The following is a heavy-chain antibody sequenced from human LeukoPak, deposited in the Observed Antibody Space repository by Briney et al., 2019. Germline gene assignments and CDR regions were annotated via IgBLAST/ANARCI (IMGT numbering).Heavy chain of an antibody. CDR2: IYYSGST. D-gene: IGHD3-10*01. CDR3: ARGGYYGSGNDFRFDP. J-gene: IGHJ5*02. V-gene: IGHV4-59*01. CDR1: GVSISSYY. Sequence: SETLSLTCTVSGVSISSYYWSWIRQPPGKGLEWIGYIYYSGSTNYNPSLKSRVTISVDTSKNQSSLKLSCVTAADTAVYYCARGGYYGSGNDFRFDPWGQGTLVTVSS.